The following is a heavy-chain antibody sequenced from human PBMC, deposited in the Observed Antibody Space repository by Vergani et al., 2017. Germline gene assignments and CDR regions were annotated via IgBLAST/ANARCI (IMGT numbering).Heavy chain of an antibody. CDR2: ISSSGGTI. V-gene: IGHV3-11*01. Sequence: QVQLVESGGGLVKPGGSLRLSCAASGFTFSDYYMSWIRQAPGKGLEWVSYISSSGGTIYYADSGKGRFTISRDNAKNSLYLQMNSLRAEDTAVYYCARDPRKSPRPDDAFDIWGQGTMVTVSS. CDR1: GFTFSDYY. CDR3: ARDPRKSPRPDDAFDI. J-gene: IGHJ3*02.